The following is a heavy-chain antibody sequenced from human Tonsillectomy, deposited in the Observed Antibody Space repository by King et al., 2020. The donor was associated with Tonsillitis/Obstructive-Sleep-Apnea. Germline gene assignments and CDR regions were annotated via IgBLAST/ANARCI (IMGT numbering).Heavy chain of an antibody. CDR2: MYYSGST. CDR1: GGSISSSSNF. J-gene: IGHJ5*02. D-gene: IGHD5-18*01. CDR3: ARGTFRDTASWFDP. V-gene: IGHV4-39*02. Sequence: QLQESGPGLVKPSETLSLTCTVSGGSISSSSNFWGWIRQPPGQRLEWIGSMYYSGSTHYNPSLKSRVTISVDTSKNQLSLKLNTVTAADTSVYYCARGTFRDTASWFDPWGQGTLVTVSS.